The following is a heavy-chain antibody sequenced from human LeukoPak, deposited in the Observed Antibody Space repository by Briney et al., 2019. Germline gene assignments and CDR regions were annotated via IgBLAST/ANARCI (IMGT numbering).Heavy chain of an antibody. CDR1: GFTFSSYE. CDR2: ISSSSSYI. D-gene: IGHD6-19*01. CDR3: ARTSSGWYFYFDY. Sequence: PGGSLRLSCAASGFTFSSYEMNWVRQAPGKGLEWVSYISSSSSYIYYADSVKGRFTISRDNAKNSLYLQMNSLRAEDTAVYYCARTSSGWYFYFDYWGQGTLVTVSS. J-gene: IGHJ4*02. V-gene: IGHV3-21*05.